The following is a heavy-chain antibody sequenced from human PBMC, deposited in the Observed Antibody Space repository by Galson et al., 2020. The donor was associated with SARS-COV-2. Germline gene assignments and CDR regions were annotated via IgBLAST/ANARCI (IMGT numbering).Heavy chain of an antibody. J-gene: IGHJ5*02. CDR3: ARVYDIVVVPAAKGYNWFDP. Sequence: GESLKIYCKGSGYSFTSYWIGWVRQMPGKGLEWMGIIHPGDSDTRYSPSFQGQVTISADKSISTAYLQWSSLKASDTAMYYCARVYDIVVVPAAKGYNWFDPWGQLTLVTVSS. V-gene: IGHV5-51*01. CDR1: GYSFTSYW. CDR2: IHPGDSDT. D-gene: IGHD2-2*01.